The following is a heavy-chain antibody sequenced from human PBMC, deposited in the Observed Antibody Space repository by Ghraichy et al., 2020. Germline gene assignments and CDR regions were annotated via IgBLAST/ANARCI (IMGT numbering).Heavy chain of an antibody. CDR1: GFTFNSYA. D-gene: IGHD6-19*01. CDR3: ARVRGWYAPFDY. J-gene: IGHJ4*02. V-gene: IGHV3-30-3*01. CDR2: ISYDGSNK. Sequence: GESLNISCAASGFTFNSYAMHWVRQAPGKGLEWVAVISYDGSNKYKAESVKGRFTISRDNSKNTLYLQMNSLRAEDTAVYYCARVRGWYAPFDYWGQGTLVTVSS.